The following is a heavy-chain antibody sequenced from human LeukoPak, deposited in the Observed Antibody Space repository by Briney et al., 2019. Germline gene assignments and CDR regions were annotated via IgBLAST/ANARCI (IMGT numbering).Heavy chain of an antibody. Sequence: GGSLRLSCVASGFTFSSYWMHWVRQPPGKGLEWVANIKPDGSEKECVDSVKGRFTISRDNARNSLYLQMDSLRAEDTAVYYCARGVRPGIIQWSLDYWGQGALVTVSS. CDR1: GFTFSSYW. V-gene: IGHV3-7*01. J-gene: IGHJ4*02. CDR2: IKPDGSEK. CDR3: ARGVRPGIIQWSLDY. D-gene: IGHD3-3*01.